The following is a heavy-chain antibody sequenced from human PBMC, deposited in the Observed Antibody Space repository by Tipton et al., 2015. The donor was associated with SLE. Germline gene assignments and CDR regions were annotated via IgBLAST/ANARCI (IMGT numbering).Heavy chain of an antibody. CDR2: ISGSGGST. J-gene: IGHJ4*02. CDR1: GFTFSSYA. Sequence: SLRLSCAASGFTFSSYAMSWVRQAPGKGLEWVSAISGSGGSTYYADSVKGRFTISRDNSKNTLYLQMNSLRAEDTAVYYCARDVGSGRQGDYWGQGTLVTVSS. V-gene: IGHV3-23*01. D-gene: IGHD3-10*01. CDR3: ARDVGSGRQGDY.